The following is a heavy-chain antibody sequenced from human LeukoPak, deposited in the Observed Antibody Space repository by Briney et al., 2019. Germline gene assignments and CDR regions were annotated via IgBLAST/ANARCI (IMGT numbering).Heavy chain of an antibody. J-gene: IGHJ5*02. CDR3: AGNFGA. CDR1: GFTFSSYS. D-gene: IGHD3-10*01. V-gene: IGHV3-21*06. Sequence: PGGSLRLSCATSGFTFSSYSMNWVRQAPGKALEWVSSISSSSLYIYYADPVKGRFTVSRDNAKNSLFLQMNSLRAEDTAVYYCAGNFGAWGQGTLVTVSS. CDR2: ISSSSLYI.